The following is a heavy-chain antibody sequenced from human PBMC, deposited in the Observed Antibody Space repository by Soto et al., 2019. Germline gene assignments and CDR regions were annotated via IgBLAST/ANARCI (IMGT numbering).Heavy chain of an antibody. J-gene: IGHJ4*02. CDR1: GFTFSNYW. D-gene: IGHD1-26*01. CDR2: IKQDGSDK. CDR3: ATGGSYYYY. V-gene: IGHV3-7*01. Sequence: PGGSLRLSCAASGFTFSNYWMSWVRQAPGKRLEWVANIKQDGSDKNYVDSVKGRFTISRDNAKNSLYLQMNSLTAEDTALYYCATGGSYYYYWGQGTLVTVSS.